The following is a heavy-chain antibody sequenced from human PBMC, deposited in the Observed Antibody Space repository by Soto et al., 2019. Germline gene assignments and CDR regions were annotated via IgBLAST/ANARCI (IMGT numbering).Heavy chain of an antibody. D-gene: IGHD1-26*01. Sequence: GASVKVSCKASGYTFTSYGISWVRQAPGQGLEWMGWISAYNDNTNYPQKLQGRVTMTTDTSTSTAYMELRSLRSDDTAVYYCARDSGTYYYYYYGLDVWGQGTTVTVSS. CDR1: GYTFTSYG. CDR3: ARDSGTYYYYYYGLDV. J-gene: IGHJ6*02. V-gene: IGHV1-18*01. CDR2: ISAYNDNT.